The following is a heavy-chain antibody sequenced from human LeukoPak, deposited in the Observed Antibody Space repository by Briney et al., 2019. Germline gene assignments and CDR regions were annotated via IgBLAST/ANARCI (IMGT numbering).Heavy chain of an antibody. CDR2: ISGSGGST. D-gene: IGHD3-3*01. CDR3: AKSGVGIFGVVIPFDY. J-gene: IGHJ4*02. Sequence: PGGSLRLSCAASGFTFSSYAMHWVRQAPGKGLEWVSAISGSGGSTYCADSVKGRFTISRDNSKNTLYLQMNSLRAEDTAVYYCAKSGVGIFGVVIPFDYWGQGTLVTVSS. V-gene: IGHV3-23*01. CDR1: GFTFSSYA.